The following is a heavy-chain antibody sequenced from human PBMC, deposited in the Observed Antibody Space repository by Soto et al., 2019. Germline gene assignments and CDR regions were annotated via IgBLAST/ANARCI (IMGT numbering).Heavy chain of an antibody. CDR2: INPNNGGT. Sequence: ASVKVSCKASGYTFTGYYVHWVRQAPGQGLEWMGWINPNNGGTVYAQKFQGRVTMTRDTSISTAYMDLSSLRFDDTAVYYCASTGNYGSGTSFRVDYCGQGTLVTVSS. D-gene: IGHD3-10*01. CDR1: GYTFTGYY. V-gene: IGHV1-2*02. CDR3: ASTGNYGSGTSFRVDY. J-gene: IGHJ4*02.